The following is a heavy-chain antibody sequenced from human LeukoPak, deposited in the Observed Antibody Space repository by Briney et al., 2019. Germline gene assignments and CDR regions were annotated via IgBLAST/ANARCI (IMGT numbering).Heavy chain of an antibody. J-gene: IGHJ4*02. CDR2: IDTSSGST. D-gene: IGHD2-2*01. CDR3: ARAGSTSYFDY. V-gene: IGHV1-46*01. Sequence: ASVKVSCYASGYTFTSYYMHWVRQAPAQGLEWMGVIDTSSGSTSYAQKLQGRLTMTMDMSTSTVYMEMSSLRSEDTAVYYCARAGSTSYFDYWGQGTLVTVSS. CDR1: GYTFTSYY.